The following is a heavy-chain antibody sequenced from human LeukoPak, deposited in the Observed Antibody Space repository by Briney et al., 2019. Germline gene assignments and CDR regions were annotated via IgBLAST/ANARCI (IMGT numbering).Heavy chain of an antibody. J-gene: IGHJ6*03. D-gene: IGHD3-16*01. CDR1: GFTFSDYA. Sequence: PGGSLRLSCAASGFTFSDYAMTWVRQAPGKGREWVSAISGGGGSTYYADSVKGRFTISRDNSKNTLYLQMNSLRVEDTAVYYCAKDRTRMGYYYYYMDVWGKGTTVTVSS. CDR3: AKDRTRMGYYYYYMDV. V-gene: IGHV3-23*01. CDR2: ISGGGGST.